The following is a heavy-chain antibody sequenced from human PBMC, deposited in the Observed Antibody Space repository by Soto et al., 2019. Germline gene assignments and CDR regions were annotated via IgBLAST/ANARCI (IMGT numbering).Heavy chain of an antibody. CDR3: VREGRGSFDF. CDR2: IGGRGSSA. D-gene: IGHD5-12*01. V-gene: IGHV3-23*01. Sequence: GVTLRLSCAASVFLFSKYAMNWVRQAPGKGLEWVSVIGGRGSSAYYADAVQGRFTISRDNSKNNLSLQMSSLTADDSAIYDCVREGRGSFDFWGRGTMVTVSS. J-gene: IGHJ3*01. CDR1: VFLFSKYA.